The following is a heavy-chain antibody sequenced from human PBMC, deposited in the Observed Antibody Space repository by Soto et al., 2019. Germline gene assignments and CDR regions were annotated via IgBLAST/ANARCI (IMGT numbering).Heavy chain of an antibody. Sequence: SETLSPTCAVYGGSSSGYYRNWIRQSPGKGLEWIGEINHSESTNYNPSLKSRVTISLDTSKNQFSLRLSSVTAADTAVYYCATAHYDFWSGFSQKHYFDYWGQGTQVTVSS. CDR1: GGSSSGYY. D-gene: IGHD3-3*01. CDR2: INHSEST. J-gene: IGHJ4*02. CDR3: ATAHYDFWSGFSQKHYFDY. V-gene: IGHV4-34*01.